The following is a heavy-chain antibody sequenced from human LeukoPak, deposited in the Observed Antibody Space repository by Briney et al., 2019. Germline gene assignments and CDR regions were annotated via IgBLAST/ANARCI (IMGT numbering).Heavy chain of an antibody. Sequence: PGGSLRLPCAASGFTFSSYSMNWVRQAPGKGLEWVSYISSNSNLIYYADSVKGRFTISRDNAKNSLYLQMNSLRDEDTAVYYCARDGYKTYGMDVWGQGTTVTVSS. CDR2: ISSNSNLI. CDR1: GFTFSSYS. CDR3: ARDGYKTYGMDV. D-gene: IGHD5-24*01. J-gene: IGHJ6*02. V-gene: IGHV3-48*02.